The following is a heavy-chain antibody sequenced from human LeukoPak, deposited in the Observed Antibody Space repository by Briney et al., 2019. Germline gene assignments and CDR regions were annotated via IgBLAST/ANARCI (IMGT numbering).Heavy chain of an antibody. CDR2: IKEDGSEK. J-gene: IGHJ4*02. CDR1: GFAFRNYW. V-gene: IGHV3-7*01. Sequence: PGGSLRLSCAASGFAFRNYWMTWVRQAPGKGLEWLANIKEDGSEKYYVDSVRGRFTISRDNAKNSVYLQMNSLRAEDTAVYYCARFPGVLDSGTGVDYWGQGTLVTVSS. CDR3: ARFPGVLDSGTGVDY. D-gene: IGHD3-10*01.